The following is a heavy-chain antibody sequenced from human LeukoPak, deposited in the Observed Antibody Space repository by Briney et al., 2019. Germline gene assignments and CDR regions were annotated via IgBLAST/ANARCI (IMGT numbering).Heavy chain of an antibody. CDR2: IHRSGSP. J-gene: IGHJ4*02. CDR3: ARGVPYGPSYEFFDY. D-gene: IGHD3-10*01. CDR1: LDSTTSNF. V-gene: IGHV4-4*02. Sequence: SETLSLTRTVSLDSTTSNFWSWVRQPPGKGLEWIGEIHRSGSPNYNPSLQSRVTISIDRSRNQIALELSSVTAADTAVYYCARGVPYGPSYEFFDYWGQGTLVTVSS.